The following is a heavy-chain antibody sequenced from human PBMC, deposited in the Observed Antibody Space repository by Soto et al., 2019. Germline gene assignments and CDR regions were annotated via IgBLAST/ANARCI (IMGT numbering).Heavy chain of an antibody. CDR2: ISYDGSNK. V-gene: IGHV3-30-3*01. CDR1: GFTFSSYA. J-gene: IGHJ5*02. CDR3: ARGGWFDP. Sequence: QVQLVESGGGVVQPGRSLRLSCAASGFTFSSYAMHWVRQAPGKGLEWVAVISYDGSNKYYADSVKGRFTISRDNSKNPLYLQMNSLRAEDTAVYYCARGGWFDPWGQGTLVTVSS.